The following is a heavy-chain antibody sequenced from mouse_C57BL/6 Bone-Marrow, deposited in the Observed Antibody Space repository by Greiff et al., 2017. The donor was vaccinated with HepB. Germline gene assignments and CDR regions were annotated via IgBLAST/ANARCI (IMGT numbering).Heavy chain of an antibody. CDR2: INPSNGGT. CDR1: GYTFTSYW. V-gene: IGHV1-53*01. J-gene: IGHJ4*01. D-gene: IGHD6-1*01. CDR3: APHGASLAMDD. Sequence: QVQLQQPGTELVKPGASVKLSCKASGYTFTSYWMHWVKQRPGQGLEWIGNINPSNGGTNYNEKFKSKATLTVDKASSTAYMQLRSLTSEDAAVYYCAPHGASLAMDDWGQGTSVTVSS.